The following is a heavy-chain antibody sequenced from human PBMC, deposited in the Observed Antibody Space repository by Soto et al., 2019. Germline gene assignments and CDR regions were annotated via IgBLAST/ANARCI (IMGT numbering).Heavy chain of an antibody. CDR3: ARERSYVGPDAFDI. J-gene: IGHJ3*02. Sequence: ASVKVSCKTSGGTFSRYTISWVRQAPGQGLEWMGRIIAYNGNTNYAQKLQGRVTMTTDTSTSTAYMELRSLRSDDTAVYYCARERSYVGPDAFDIWGQGTMVTVSS. V-gene: IGHV1-18*01. CDR1: GGTFSRYT. D-gene: IGHD2-15*01. CDR2: IIAYNGNT.